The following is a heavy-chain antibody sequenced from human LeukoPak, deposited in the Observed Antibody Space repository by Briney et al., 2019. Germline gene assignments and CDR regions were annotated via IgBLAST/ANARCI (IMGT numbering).Heavy chain of an antibody. CDR2: IYYSGST. J-gene: IGHJ4*02. V-gene: IGHV4-59*12. Sequence: SETLSLTCTVSGGSISSYYWSWIRQPPGKGLEWIGYIYYSGSTNYNPSLKSRVTISVDTSKNQFSLKLSSVTAADTAVYYCARGLRLLWFGEFFDYWGQGTLVTVSS. CDR1: GGSISSYY. CDR3: ARGLRLLWFGEFFDY. D-gene: IGHD3-10*01.